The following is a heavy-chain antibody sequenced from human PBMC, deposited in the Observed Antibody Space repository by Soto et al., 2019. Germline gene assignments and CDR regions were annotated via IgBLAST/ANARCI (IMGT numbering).Heavy chain of an antibody. CDR1: GYTFTSYD. V-gene: IGHV1-8*01. J-gene: IGHJ6*02. Sequence: ASVKVSCKASGYTFTSYDINWGRQATGQGLEWRGWMNPNSGNTGYAQKFQGRVTMTRNTSISTAYMELSSLRSEDTAVYYCASLPWANYYYYGMDVWGQGTTVTVSS. CDR3: ASLPWANYYYYGMDV. D-gene: IGHD7-27*01. CDR2: MNPNSGNT.